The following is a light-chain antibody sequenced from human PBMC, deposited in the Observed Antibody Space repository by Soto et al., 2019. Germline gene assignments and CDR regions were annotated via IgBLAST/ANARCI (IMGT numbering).Light chain of an antibody. V-gene: IGLV2-11*01. CDR1: SNDVGGNNY. J-gene: IGLJ3*02. CDR2: EVS. CDR3: YSYAGSCTLV. Sequence: QSALTQPRSVSGSPGQSVTISCTGTSNDVGGNNYVSWYQHHPGKAPKLMISEVSNRPSGVSNRFSGSKSGNTASLTISGLQADEEGDYYYYSYAGSCTLVFGGGTKLTVL.